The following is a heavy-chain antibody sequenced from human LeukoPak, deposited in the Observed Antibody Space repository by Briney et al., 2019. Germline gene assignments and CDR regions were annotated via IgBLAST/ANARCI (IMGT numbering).Heavy chain of an antibody. CDR1: GYTFTSYG. CDR2: ISAYNGNT. D-gene: IGHD6-13*01. V-gene: IGHV1-18*01. J-gene: IGHJ5*02. Sequence: ASVKVSCKASGYTFTSYGISWVRQAPGQGLEWMGWISAYNGNTNYVQKLQGRVTMTTDTSTSTAYMELRSLRSDDTAVYYCARDRVGQQLVLQWFDPWGQGTLVTVSS. CDR3: ARDRVGQQLVLQWFDP.